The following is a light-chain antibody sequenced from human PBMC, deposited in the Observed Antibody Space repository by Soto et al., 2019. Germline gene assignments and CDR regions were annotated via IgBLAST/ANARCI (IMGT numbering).Light chain of an antibody. CDR3: QQYNNWPDT. CDR2: GAS. J-gene: IGKJ1*01. Sequence: EIVMTQSPATLSVSPGERATLSCRASQSVSSNLAWYQQKPGQAPRLLIYGASTRATGIPARFSGSGPGTEFTLTISSLQSEDFAVYYCQQYNNWPDTFGQGTKV. V-gene: IGKV3-15*01. CDR1: QSVSSN.